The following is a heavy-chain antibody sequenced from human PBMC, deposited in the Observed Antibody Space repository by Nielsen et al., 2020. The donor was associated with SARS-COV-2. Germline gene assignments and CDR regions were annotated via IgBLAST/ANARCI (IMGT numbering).Heavy chain of an antibody. CDR2: IKSKTDGGTT. Sequence: WIRQPPGKGLEWVGRIKSKTDGGTTDYAAPVKGRFTISRDDSKNTLYLQMNSLKTEDTAVYYCTTDRGSRETAYWGQGTLVTVSS. CDR3: TTDRGSRETAY. D-gene: IGHD5-18*01. V-gene: IGHV3-15*01. J-gene: IGHJ4*02.